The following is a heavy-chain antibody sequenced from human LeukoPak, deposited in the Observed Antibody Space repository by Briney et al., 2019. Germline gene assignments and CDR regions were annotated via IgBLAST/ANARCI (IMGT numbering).Heavy chain of an antibody. J-gene: IGHJ3*02. Sequence: GRSLRLSCAASGFTFSSYGMHWVRQAPGKGLEWVAVISYDGSNKYYADSVKGRFTISRDNSKNTLYLQMNSLRAEDTAVYYCAKDIAVAGIRDAFDIWGQGTMVTVSS. CDR2: ISYDGSNK. CDR3: AKDIAVAGIRDAFDI. D-gene: IGHD6-19*01. CDR1: GFTFSSYG. V-gene: IGHV3-30*18.